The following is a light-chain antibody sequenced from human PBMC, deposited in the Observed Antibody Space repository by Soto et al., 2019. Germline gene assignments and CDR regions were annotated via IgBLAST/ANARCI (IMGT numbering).Light chain of an antibody. CDR3: QQYSSSPIT. J-gene: IGKJ5*01. Sequence: EIVMTQSPATLSVSPGERATLSCRASQSVGSNLAWYQQKPGQAPRLLIYYASTRDTRVPARFSGSGSGTDFTLTISSLQSEDFAVYYCQQYSSSPITFGQCTRLEIK. CDR2: YAS. V-gene: IGKV3-15*01. CDR1: QSVGSN.